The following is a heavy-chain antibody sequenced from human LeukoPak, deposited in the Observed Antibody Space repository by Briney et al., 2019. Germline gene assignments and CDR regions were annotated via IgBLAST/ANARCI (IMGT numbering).Heavy chain of an antibody. Sequence: GGSLRLSCAASGFTFSSYAMSWVRQAPGKGLEWVSAISGSGGSTYYADSVKGRFTISRDNAKSSLYLQMNSLRGEDAAVYFCVREGLYSGYDWYWGQGTLVTVSS. CDR1: GFTFSSYA. V-gene: IGHV3-23*01. CDR2: ISGSGGST. CDR3: VREGLYSGYDWY. J-gene: IGHJ4*02. D-gene: IGHD5-12*01.